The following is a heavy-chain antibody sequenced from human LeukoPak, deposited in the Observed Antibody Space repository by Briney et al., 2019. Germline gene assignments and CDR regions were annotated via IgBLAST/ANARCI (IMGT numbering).Heavy chain of an antibody. CDR2: IYSGGST. D-gene: IGHD6-13*01. J-gene: IGHJ4*02. CDR1: GFTVSSNY. Sequence: GGSLRLSCAASGFTVSSNYMSWVRQAPGKGLEWVSVIYSGGSTYYADSVKGRFTISRDNSKNTLYLQMNSLRAEDTAVYYCARTYSSSWDVDYWGQGTLVTVSS. V-gene: IGHV3-53*01. CDR3: ARTYSSSWDVDY.